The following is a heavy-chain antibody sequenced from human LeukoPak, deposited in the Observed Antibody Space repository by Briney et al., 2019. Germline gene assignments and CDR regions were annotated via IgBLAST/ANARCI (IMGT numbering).Heavy chain of an antibody. Sequence: SETLSLTCAVYGGSFSGYSWNWIRQPPGKGLEWIGEIDHGGSTNYNTSLKIRVTISVDTSKKQFSLKLNSVTAADTAVYYCARGRVADTNYGYWGQGTLVTVSS. CDR1: GGSFSGYS. CDR2: IDHGGST. D-gene: IGHD4-17*01. J-gene: IGHJ4*02. V-gene: IGHV4-34*01. CDR3: ARGRVADTNYGY.